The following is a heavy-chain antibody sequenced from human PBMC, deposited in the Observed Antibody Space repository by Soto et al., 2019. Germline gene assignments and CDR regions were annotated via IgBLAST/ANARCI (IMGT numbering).Heavy chain of an antibody. CDR3: ARRVEMATPYFDY. V-gene: IGHV4-39*01. J-gene: IGHJ4*02. Sequence: QLQLQESGPGLVKPSETLSLTCTVSGGSISSSSYYWGWIRQPPGKGLEWIGSIYYSGSTYYNPSLKSRVTISVDTSKNQFSLKLSSVTAADTAVYYCARRVEMATPYFDYWGQGTLVTVSS. CDR2: IYYSGST. CDR1: GGSISSSSYY. D-gene: IGHD5-12*01.